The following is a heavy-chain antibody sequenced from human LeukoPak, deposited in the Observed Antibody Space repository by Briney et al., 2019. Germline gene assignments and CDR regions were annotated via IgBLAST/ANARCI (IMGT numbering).Heavy chain of an antibody. J-gene: IGHJ4*02. D-gene: IGHD3-3*01. Sequence: SETLSLTCSVSGGSISSLYWSWIRQPPGKGLEWIGYIYYSGSTNYNPSLKSRVTISVDTSKNQFSLKLSSVTAADTAVYYCARDGNYDFWSGYFDYWGQGTLVTVSS. CDR1: GGSISSLY. CDR2: IYYSGST. V-gene: IGHV4-59*01. CDR3: ARDGNYDFWSGYFDY.